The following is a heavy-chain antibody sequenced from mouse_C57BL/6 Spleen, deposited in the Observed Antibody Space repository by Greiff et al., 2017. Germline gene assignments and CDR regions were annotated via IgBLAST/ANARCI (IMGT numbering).Heavy chain of an antibody. Sequence: QVQLQQPGAELVKPGASVKMSCKASGYTFTRYWITWVKQKPGHGLEWIGDIYPGSGSTNYNEQFKSKATLTVDTSSSTAYMQLSSLTSEDSAVYYCARSNTTPYFDVWGTGTTVTVSS. J-gene: IGHJ1*03. D-gene: IGHD1-1*01. CDR1: GYTFTRYW. CDR3: ARSNTTPYFDV. V-gene: IGHV1-55*01. CDR2: IYPGSGST.